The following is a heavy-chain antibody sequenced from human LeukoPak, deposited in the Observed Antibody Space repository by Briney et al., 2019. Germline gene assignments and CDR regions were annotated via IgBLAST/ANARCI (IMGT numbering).Heavy chain of an antibody. V-gene: IGHV1-2*06. J-gene: IGHJ4*02. CDR2: INPNSGGT. Sequence: ASVKVSCKASGYTFTGYYMHWVRQAPGQGPEWMGRINPNSGGTNYAQKFQGRVTMTRDTSISTAYMELSRLRSDDTAVYYCARDYYDSSGYYIFDYWGQGTLVTVSS. CDR3: ARDYYDSSGYYIFDY. CDR1: GYTFTGYY. D-gene: IGHD3-22*01.